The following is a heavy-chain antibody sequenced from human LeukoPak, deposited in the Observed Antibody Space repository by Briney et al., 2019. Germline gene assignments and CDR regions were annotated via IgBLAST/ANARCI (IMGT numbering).Heavy chain of an antibody. Sequence: SETLSLTCTVSGGSISSGDYYWSWIRQPPGKGLEWIGYIYYSGSTYYSPSLKSRVTISVDTSKNQFSLKLSSVTAADTAVYYCARAERDAFDIWGQGTMVTVSS. CDR3: ARAERDAFDI. V-gene: IGHV4-30-4*08. CDR1: GGSISSGDYY. D-gene: IGHD1-1*01. J-gene: IGHJ3*02. CDR2: IYYSGST.